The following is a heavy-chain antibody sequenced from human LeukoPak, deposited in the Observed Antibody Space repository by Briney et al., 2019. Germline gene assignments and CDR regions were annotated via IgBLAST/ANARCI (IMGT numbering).Heavy chain of an antibody. V-gene: IGHV5-51*01. CDR2: VYPADSRA. CDR1: GYRFTSYW. J-gene: IGHJ5*02. CDR3: ARHDWLPDH. D-gene: IGHD3-9*01. Sequence: LGESLKISCKGSGYRFTSYWIGWVRQMPGKGLEWMGIVYPADSRAGYSPSFQGQVTISVDKSINTAYLQWSSLEASDTAIYYCARHDWLPDHWGQGTLVTVSS.